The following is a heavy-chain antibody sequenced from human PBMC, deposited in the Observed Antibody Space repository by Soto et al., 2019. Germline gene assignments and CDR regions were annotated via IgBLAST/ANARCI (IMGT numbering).Heavy chain of an antibody. CDR3: ARSHDILTGFSSPHFDY. V-gene: IGHV4-59*02. CDR1: GDSVSSYY. Sequence: QVQLQESGPGLVKPSETLSLTCTVSGDSVSSYYWSWIRQHPGKGLEWIGYIYYSGSTNYNPSLKSRVTISVDTSKNQFSLKLSSVTAADTAVYYCARSHDILTGFSSPHFDYWGQGTLVTVSS. J-gene: IGHJ4*02. D-gene: IGHD3-9*01. CDR2: IYYSGST.